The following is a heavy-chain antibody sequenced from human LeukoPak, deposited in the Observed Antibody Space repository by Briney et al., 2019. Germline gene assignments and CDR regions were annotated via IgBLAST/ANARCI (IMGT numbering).Heavy chain of an antibody. J-gene: IGHJ4*02. CDR1: VGSINRGSYY. D-gene: IGHD4-17*01. V-gene: IGHV4-39*01. Sequence: SETLSLTCTVSVGSINRGSYYCGWVRQPPGKGHEWIGSIYYSGSTYYNPSLKSRVTISVDTSMNQFSLKLRSVTAADTAVYYCARADHDYGVYYFDYWGQGTLVTVSS. CDR2: IYYSGST. CDR3: ARADHDYGVYYFDY.